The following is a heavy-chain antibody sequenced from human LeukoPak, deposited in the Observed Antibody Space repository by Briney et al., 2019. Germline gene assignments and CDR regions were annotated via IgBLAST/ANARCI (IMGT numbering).Heavy chain of an antibody. J-gene: IGHJ4*02. V-gene: IGHV3-30-3*01. CDR1: RFTFSNYA. CDR2: ISYDGSNK. D-gene: IGHD3-22*01. CDR3: ARGPITTRSHFDY. Sequence: RGSLRLSCAASRFTFSNYAMHWVRQAPGKGLEWVAVISYDGSNKYYADSVKGRFTISRDNSKNTLYLQMNSLRAEDTAVYYCARGPITTRSHFDYWGQGTLVTVSS.